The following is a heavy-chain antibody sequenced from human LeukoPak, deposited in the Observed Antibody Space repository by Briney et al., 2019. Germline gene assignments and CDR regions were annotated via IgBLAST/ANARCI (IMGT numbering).Heavy chain of an antibody. D-gene: IGHD1-26*01. CDR1: GYTFTSYY. Sequence: ASVKVSCKASGYTFTSYYMHWVRQAPGQGLEWMGWINTNTGNPTYAPGFTGRFVFSLDTSVSTAYLQISSLKAEDTAVYYCARDSGSFRFDPWGQGTLVTVSS. J-gene: IGHJ5*02. CDR3: ARDSGSFRFDP. CDR2: INTNTGNP. V-gene: IGHV7-4-1*02.